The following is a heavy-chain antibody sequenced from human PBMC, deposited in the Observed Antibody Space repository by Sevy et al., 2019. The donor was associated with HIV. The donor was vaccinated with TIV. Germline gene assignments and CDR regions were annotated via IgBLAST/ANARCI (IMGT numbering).Heavy chain of an antibody. V-gene: IGHV3-30-3*01. D-gene: IGHD6-19*01. CDR1: GFTFSSYA. CDR2: ISYDGSNK. CDR3: AREGAVAAAFDI. Sequence: GGSLRLSCAASGFTFSSYAMHWVRQAPGKGLGWVAVISYDGSNKYYADSVKGRFTISRDNSKNTLYLQMNSLRAEDTAVYYCAREGAVAAAFDIWGQGTMVTVSS. J-gene: IGHJ3*02.